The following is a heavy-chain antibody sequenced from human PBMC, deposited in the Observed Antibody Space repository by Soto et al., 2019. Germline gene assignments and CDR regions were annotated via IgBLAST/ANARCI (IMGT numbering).Heavy chain of an antibody. V-gene: IGHV4-31*03. Sequence: SETLSLTCTVSGGSISSGGYYWSWIRQHPGKGLEWIGYIYYSGSTYYNPSLKSRVTISVDTSKNQFSLKLSSVTAADTAVYYCARDGVQPVSGYYYYMDVWGKGTTVTVSS. CDR1: GGSISSGGYY. J-gene: IGHJ6*03. CDR2: IYYSGST. CDR3: ARDGVQPVSGYYYYMDV. D-gene: IGHD6-6*01.